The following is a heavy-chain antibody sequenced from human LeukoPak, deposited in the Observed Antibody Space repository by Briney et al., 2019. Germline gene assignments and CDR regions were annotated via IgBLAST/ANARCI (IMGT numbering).Heavy chain of an antibody. D-gene: IGHD3-9*01. Sequence: GGSLRLSCAASGFTFSDYYMSWVRQAPGKGLEWVSVIYSGGSTDYADSVKGRFTISRDTSKNTLYLQMNSLRVEDTAVYYCARSSHYDILTGYSEEDAFDIWGQGTMVTVSS. CDR1: GFTFSDYY. V-gene: IGHV3-53*01. CDR2: IYSGGST. CDR3: ARSSHYDILTGYSEEDAFDI. J-gene: IGHJ3*02.